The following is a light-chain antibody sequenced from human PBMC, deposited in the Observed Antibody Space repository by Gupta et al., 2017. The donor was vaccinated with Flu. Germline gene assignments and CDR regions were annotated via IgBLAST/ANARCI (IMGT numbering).Light chain of an antibody. CDR2: QDS. Sequence: SYELPQPPPVSVSPGQTASITRSGDQLGDKYACWYQQKPGQSPVLVIYQDSKRPAGIPERFSGSNSGNTATLTISGTQAMDEADYYCQAWDSSTVVFGGGTKLTVL. CDR1: QLGDKY. V-gene: IGLV3-1*01. CDR3: QAWDSSTVV. J-gene: IGLJ2*01.